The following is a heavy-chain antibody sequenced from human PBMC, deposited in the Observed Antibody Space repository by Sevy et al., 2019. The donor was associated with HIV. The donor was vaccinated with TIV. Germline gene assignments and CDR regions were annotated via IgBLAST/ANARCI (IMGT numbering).Heavy chain of an antibody. V-gene: IGHV4-31*03. J-gene: IGHJ5*02. CDR3: AREGTKGVWFDP. Sequence: SETLSLTCTVSGGSINSGDYYWSWIRQHPEKGLEWIGYIFHTGSTYYNRSFKSRATISVDTSKNQFSLKLRLMTAADTAVYYCAREGTKGVWFDPWGQGTLVTVSS. CDR1: GGSINSGDYY. CDR2: IFHTGST. D-gene: IGHD3-16*01.